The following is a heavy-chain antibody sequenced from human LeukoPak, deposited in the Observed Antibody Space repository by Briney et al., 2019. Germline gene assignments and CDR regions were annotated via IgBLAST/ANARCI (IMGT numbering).Heavy chain of an antibody. V-gene: IGHV3-21*01. J-gene: IGHJ3*01. CDR1: GFTFSSYS. CDR3: ARDRFMVRGVMVGTFDL. D-gene: IGHD3-10*01. CDR2: ISSSSSYI. Sequence: KAGGSLRLSCAASGFTFSSYSMNWVRQAPGKGLEWVSSISSSSSYIYYADSVKGRFTISRDNSKNMMYLQMNSLRAEDTAVYYCARDRFMVRGVMVGTFDLWGQGTMVTVSS.